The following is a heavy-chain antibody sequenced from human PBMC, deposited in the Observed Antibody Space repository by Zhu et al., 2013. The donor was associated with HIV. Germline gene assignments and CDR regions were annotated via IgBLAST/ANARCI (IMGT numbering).Heavy chain of an antibody. V-gene: IGHV1-18*01. CDR1: GYTFTTYG. D-gene: IGHD2-15*01. CDR2: ISGYNGNT. CDR3: ARDLDICSGGSCYSQIDP. J-gene: IGHJ5*02. Sequence: QVQLVQSGAEVKKPGASVKVSCKASGYTFTTYGITWVRQASGQGLEWMGWISGYNGNTKYALKFQGRVTITADKSTSTAYMELSSLRSEDTAVYYCARDLDICSGGSCYSQIDPWGQGTLVTVSS.